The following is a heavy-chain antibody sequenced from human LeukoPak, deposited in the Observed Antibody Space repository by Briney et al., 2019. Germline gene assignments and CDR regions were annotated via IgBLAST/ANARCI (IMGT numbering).Heavy chain of an antibody. J-gene: IGHJ4*02. D-gene: IGHD5-24*01. V-gene: IGHV1-18*01. Sequence: ASVKVSCKASGYTFTGYGISWVRQAPGQGLEWMGWISAYNGNTNYARKLQGRVTMTTDTSTSTAYMELRSLRSDDTAVYYCARILKRWLQSDYWGQGTLVTVSS. CDR2: ISAYNGNT. CDR1: GYTFTGYG. CDR3: ARILKRWLQSDY.